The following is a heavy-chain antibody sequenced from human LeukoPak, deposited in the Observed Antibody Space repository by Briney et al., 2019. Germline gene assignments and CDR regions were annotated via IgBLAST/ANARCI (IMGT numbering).Heavy chain of an antibody. CDR1: GGSIGRSSYY. Sequence: SETLSLTCYVSGGSIGRSSYYWGWIRQPPGKGLEWSGNIYYTGTTNYNPSLKSRVTISVDTSKSQFSLKLSSVTAADTAVYYCARVAAKTVDYWGQGTLVTVSS. V-gene: IGHV4-39*07. CDR2: IYYTGTT. CDR3: ARVAAKTVDY. J-gene: IGHJ4*02. D-gene: IGHD2-15*01.